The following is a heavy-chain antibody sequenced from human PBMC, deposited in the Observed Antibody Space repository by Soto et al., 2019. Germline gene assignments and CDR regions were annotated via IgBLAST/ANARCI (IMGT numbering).Heavy chain of an antibody. D-gene: IGHD3-3*01. V-gene: IGHV3-30-3*01. CDR3: AREVYYDFWSGFNTHPYYFDD. J-gene: IGHJ4*02. CDR2: ISDDGSNT. CDR1: GFTFSRHT. Sequence: QVQLVESGGGVVQPGRSLRLSCAASGFTFSRHTMHWVRQAPGKGLEWVAAISDDGSNTYYADYVKGRFTISRDNSKNTLYLQMNSLSSEDTAVQHCAREVYYDFWSGFNTHPYYFDDWGQGTLVTVSS.